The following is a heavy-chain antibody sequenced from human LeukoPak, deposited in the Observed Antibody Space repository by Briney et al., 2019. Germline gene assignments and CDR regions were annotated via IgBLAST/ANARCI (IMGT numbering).Heavy chain of an antibody. CDR3: VFDSSF. J-gene: IGHJ4*02. D-gene: IGHD3-22*01. CDR2: VKSKTDGGTR. Sequence: GGSLRLSCVGSGFTFNNAWMAWVRQTGGKGGEWVGRVKSKTDGGTREYAAGVRGRFTSSRDETKKTVYLELNSLRTEDTAVYYCVFDSSFWGQGTLVTVSS. CDR1: GFTFNNAW. V-gene: IGHV3-15*05.